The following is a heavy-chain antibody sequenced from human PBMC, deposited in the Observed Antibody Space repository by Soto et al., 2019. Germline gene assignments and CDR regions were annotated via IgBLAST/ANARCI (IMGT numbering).Heavy chain of an antibody. CDR1: GGSISSSSYY. D-gene: IGHD3-3*01. CDR3: ARAASSHYDFWSGSTFYFDY. CDR2: IYYSGST. Sequence: LSLTCTVSGGSISSSSYYWGWIRQPPGKGLEWIGSIYYSGSTYYNPSLKSRVTISVDTSKNQFSLKVSSVTAADTAVYYCARAASSHYDFWSGSTFYFDYWGQGTLVTVS. J-gene: IGHJ4*02. V-gene: IGHV4-39*01.